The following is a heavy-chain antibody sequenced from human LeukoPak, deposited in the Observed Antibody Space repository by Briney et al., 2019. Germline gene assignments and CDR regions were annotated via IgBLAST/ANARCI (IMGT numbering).Heavy chain of an antibody. CDR3: TTNPRYCSSTSCYTEEYFQH. CDR2: IKSKTDGGTT. Sequence: GGSLRLSCAASGFTFSNAWMSWVRQAPGKGLEWVGRIKSKTDGGTTDYAAPVKGRFTISRDDSKNTLYLQMNSLKTEDTAVYYCTTNPRYCSSTSCYTEEYFQHWSQGTLVTVSS. J-gene: IGHJ1*01. V-gene: IGHV3-15*01. D-gene: IGHD2-2*02. CDR1: GFTFSNAW.